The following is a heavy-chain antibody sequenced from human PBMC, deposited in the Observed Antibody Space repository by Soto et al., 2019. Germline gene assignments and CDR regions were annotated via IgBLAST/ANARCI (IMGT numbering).Heavy chain of an antibody. CDR3: ASGSAWNDHYYYYYMDV. J-gene: IGHJ6*03. V-gene: IGHV1-46*03. CDR2: INPSGGST. D-gene: IGHD1-1*01. Sequence: QVQLVQSGAEVKKPGASVKVSCKASGYTFTSYYMHWVRQAPGQGLEWMGIINPSGGSTSYAQKVPGRVTMTRDTSTSTVYMELSSLRSEDTAVYYCASGSAWNDHYYYYYMDVWGKGTTVTVSS. CDR1: GYTFTSYY.